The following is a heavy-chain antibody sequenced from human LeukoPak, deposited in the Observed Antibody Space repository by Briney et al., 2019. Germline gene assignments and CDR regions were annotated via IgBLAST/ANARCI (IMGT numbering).Heavy chain of an antibody. D-gene: IGHD6-19*01. J-gene: IGHJ4*02. V-gene: IGHV3-23*01. CDR2: ISGSGGSI. CDR1: GFTVSSYA. Sequence: PGGSLRLSCAASGFTVSSYAMSWVRQAPGKGLEWVSDISGSGGSIYYADSVKGRFTISRDNSKNTLYLQMNSLRAEDTAVYYCAKQGATAVAAGGGFDYWGQGTLVTVSS. CDR3: AKQGATAVAAGGGFDY.